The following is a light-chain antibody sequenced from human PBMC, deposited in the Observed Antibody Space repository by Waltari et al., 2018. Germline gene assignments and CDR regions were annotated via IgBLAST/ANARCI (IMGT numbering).Light chain of an antibody. Sequence: DIQLTQSPSFLSASVRDRVTITCRASQGINNYLAWYQQKPGKAPKLLIYPASTLQTGVPSRFSGSGSGTEFTLTISSLQTEDFATYYCQQLHSYPLTFGGGTKVEIK. CDR1: QGINNY. CDR3: QQLHSYPLT. J-gene: IGKJ4*01. V-gene: IGKV1-9*01. CDR2: PAS.